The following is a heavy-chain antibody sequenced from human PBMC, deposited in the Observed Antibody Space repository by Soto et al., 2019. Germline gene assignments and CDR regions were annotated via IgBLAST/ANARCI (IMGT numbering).Heavy chain of an antibody. Sequence: GESLKISCKGSGYSFTSYWIGWVRQMPGKGLEWMGGIYPGDSDSRYSPSFQGQVTISADNSISTAYLQWSSLRASDTALYYCARLDSGSYPYYYYYGMDVWGQGTTVTVSS. J-gene: IGHJ6*02. CDR1: GYSFTSYW. V-gene: IGHV5-51*01. D-gene: IGHD1-26*01. CDR3: ARLDSGSYPYYYYYGMDV. CDR2: IYPGDSDS.